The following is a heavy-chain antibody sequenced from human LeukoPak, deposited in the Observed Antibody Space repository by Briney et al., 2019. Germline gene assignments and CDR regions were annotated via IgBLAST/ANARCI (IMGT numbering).Heavy chain of an antibody. CDR1: GFTFSSYS. CDR3: ARFLSLEVLRYFDWFEYGENRFDY. D-gene: IGHD3-9*01. CDR2: ISSSSSTI. Sequence: GGSLRLSCAASGFTFSSYSMNWVRQAPGRGLEWVSYISSSSSTIYYADSVKGRFTISRDNAKNSLYLQMNSLRAEDTAVYYCARFLSLEVLRYFDWFEYGENRFDYWGQGTLVTVSS. J-gene: IGHJ4*02. V-gene: IGHV3-48*01.